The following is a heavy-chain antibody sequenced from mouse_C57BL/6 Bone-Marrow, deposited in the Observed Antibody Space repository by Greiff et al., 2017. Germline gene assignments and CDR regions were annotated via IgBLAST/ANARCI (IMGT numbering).Heavy chain of an antibody. CDR3: ASYEIYSDYGFSY. V-gene: IGHV1-69*01. CDR1: GYTFTSYW. Sequence: QVQLQQPGAELVMPGASVKLSCKASGYTFTSYWMHWVKQRPGQGLEWIGEIDPSDSYTNYNQKFKGNSTLTVDKSSSTAYMQLSSLTSEDSAVYYCASYEIYSDYGFSYWCQGTLVTVSA. D-gene: IGHD2-4*01. J-gene: IGHJ3*01. CDR2: IDPSDSYT.